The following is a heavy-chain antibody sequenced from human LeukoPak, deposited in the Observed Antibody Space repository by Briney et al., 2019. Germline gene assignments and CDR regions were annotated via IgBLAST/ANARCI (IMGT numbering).Heavy chain of an antibody. J-gene: IGHJ4*02. CDR1: GGSISSGDYY. CDR2: IYYSGST. V-gene: IGHV4-30-4*08. Sequence: SETLSLTCTVSGGSISSGDYYWSWIRQPPGKGLEWIGYIYYSGSTYYNPSLKSRVTISVDTSKNQFSLKLSSVTAADTAVYYCARSGSYISEYYFDYWGQGTLVTVSS. CDR3: ARSGSYISEYYFDY. D-gene: IGHD1-26*01.